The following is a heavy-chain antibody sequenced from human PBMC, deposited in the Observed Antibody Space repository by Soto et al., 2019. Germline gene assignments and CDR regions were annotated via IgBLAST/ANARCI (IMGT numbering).Heavy chain of an antibody. D-gene: IGHD6-6*01. CDR1: GGSISSYY. CDR3: ASYSIAARWGFDY. Sequence: QVQLHESGPGLVKPSETLSLTCTVSGGSISSYYWSWIRQPPGKGLEWIGYIYYSGSTNYNPSLKSRVTISVDTSKNQFSLKLSSVTAADTAVYYCASYSIAARWGFDYWGQGTLVTVSS. V-gene: IGHV4-59*01. CDR2: IYYSGST. J-gene: IGHJ4*02.